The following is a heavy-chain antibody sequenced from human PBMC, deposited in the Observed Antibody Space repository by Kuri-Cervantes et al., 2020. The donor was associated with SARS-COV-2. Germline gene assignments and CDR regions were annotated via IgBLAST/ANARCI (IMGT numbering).Heavy chain of an antibody. V-gene: IGHV3-48*01. CDR2: ISSSSRTM. D-gene: IGHD3-22*01. J-gene: IGHJ3*02. CDR3: AKDRTRNTYYYDSSSYYYGGFDAFDI. CDR1: GFTFSNYD. Sequence: GGSLRLSCAASGFTFSNYDMNWVRQAPGKGLEWVSYISSSSRTMYNADSVKGRFTISRDNSKNTLYLQMNSLRAEDTAVYYCAKDRTRNTYYYDSSSYYYGGFDAFDIWGQGTMVTVSS.